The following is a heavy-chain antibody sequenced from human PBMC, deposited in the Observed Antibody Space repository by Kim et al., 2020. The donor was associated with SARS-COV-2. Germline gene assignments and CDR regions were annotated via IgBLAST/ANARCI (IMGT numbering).Heavy chain of an antibody. CDR2: IYYSGST. V-gene: IGHV4-39*01. D-gene: IGHD3-9*01. CDR3: ARRAPYFDWLLGNYYYYYGMDV. J-gene: IGHJ6*02. CDR1: GGSISSSSYY. Sequence: SETLSLTCTVSGGSISSSSYYWGWIRQPPGKGLEWIGSIYYSGSTYYNPSLKSRVTISVDTSKNQFSLKLSSVTAADTAVYYCARRAPYFDWLLGNYYYYYGMDVWGQGTTVTVSS.